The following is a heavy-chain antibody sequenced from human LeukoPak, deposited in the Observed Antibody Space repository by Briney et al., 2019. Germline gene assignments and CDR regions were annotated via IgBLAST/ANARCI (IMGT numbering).Heavy chain of an antibody. CDR1: GGTFSSYA. D-gene: IGHD1-1*01. V-gene: IGHV1-69*01. CDR3: ARDETGTYNWFDP. Sequence: SVKVSCKASGGTFSSYAISWVRQAPGQGLEWMGGIIPIFGTANYAQKFQGRVTTTADESTSTAYMELSSLRSEDTAVYYCARDETGTYNWFDPWGQGTLVTVSS. CDR2: IIPIFGTA. J-gene: IGHJ5*02.